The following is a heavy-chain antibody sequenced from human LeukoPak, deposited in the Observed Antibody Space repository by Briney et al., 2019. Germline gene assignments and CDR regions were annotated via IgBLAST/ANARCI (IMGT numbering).Heavy chain of an antibody. J-gene: IGHJ4*02. D-gene: IGHD3-22*01. CDR3: VGMSSGYSDS. V-gene: IGHV4-39*01. CDR1: GGSISSSSHY. Sequence: KSSETLSLTCTVSGGSISSSSHYWGWIRQPPGKGLEWIGIIFYSGNTYYTPSLKSRLTISIDTSKNQFSLNLSSVTAADTAVYYCVGMSSGYSDSWGQGTLVTASS. CDR2: IFYSGNT.